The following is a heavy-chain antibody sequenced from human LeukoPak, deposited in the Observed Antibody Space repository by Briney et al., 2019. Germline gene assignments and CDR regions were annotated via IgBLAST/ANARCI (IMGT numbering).Heavy chain of an antibody. D-gene: IGHD6-19*01. CDR2: LYHSGST. Sequence: SETLSLTCTVSADSIRSFTSYYWSWIRQPPGKGLEWIGSLYHSGSTDYNPSLGGRATMSLAMSKNQLSLKLNSVTAADTAVYYCTTTPHWLAFDYWGQGALATVPS. V-gene: IGHV4-61*01. CDR3: TTTPHWLAFDY. J-gene: IGHJ4*02. CDR1: ADSIRSFTSYY.